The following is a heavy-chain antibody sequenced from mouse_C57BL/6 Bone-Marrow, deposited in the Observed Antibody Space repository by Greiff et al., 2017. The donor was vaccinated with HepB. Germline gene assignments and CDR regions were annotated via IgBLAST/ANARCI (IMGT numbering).Heavy chain of an antibody. CDR2: IYPRSGNT. V-gene: IGHV1-81*01. Sequence: VKLMESGAELARPGASVKLSCKASGYTFTSYGISWVKQRTGQGLEWIGEIYPRSGNTYYNEKFKGKATLTADKSSSTAYMELRSLTSEDSAVYFCARCGFTVPFAYWGQGTLVTVSA. CDR1: GYTFTSYG. J-gene: IGHJ3*01. D-gene: IGHD1-1*01. CDR3: ARCGFTVPFAY.